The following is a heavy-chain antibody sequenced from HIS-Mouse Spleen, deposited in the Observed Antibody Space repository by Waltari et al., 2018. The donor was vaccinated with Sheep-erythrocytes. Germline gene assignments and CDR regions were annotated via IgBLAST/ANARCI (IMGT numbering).Heavy chain of an antibody. V-gene: IGHV3-21*01. D-gene: IGHD6-6*01. CDR3: ARDSTSDAFDI. CDR1: GFTFSSYS. J-gene: IGHJ3*02. Sequence: EVQLVESGGGLVKPGGSLRLSCAASGFTFSSYSMNWVRQAPGKGLEWVSSSSRRSSYIYYADSVKGRFTISRDNAKNSLYLQMNSLRAEDTAVYYCARDSTSDAFDIWGQGTMVTVSS. CDR2: SSRRSSYI.